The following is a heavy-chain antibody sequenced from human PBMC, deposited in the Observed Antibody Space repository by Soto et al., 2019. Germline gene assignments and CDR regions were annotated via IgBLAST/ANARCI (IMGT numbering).Heavy chain of an antibody. CDR3: AHSPRITVTTLYYFDY. D-gene: IGHD4-17*01. J-gene: IGHJ4*02. Sequence: QITLKESGPTLVKPTQTLTLTCTFSGFSLSTSGVGVSWIRQPPGKALEWLALIYWDDDKRYSPSLKSRLTITKDTSKHQVVLTMTNMDPVDTATYYCAHSPRITVTTLYYFDYWGQGTLVTVSS. V-gene: IGHV2-5*02. CDR2: IYWDDDK. CDR1: GFSLSTSGVG.